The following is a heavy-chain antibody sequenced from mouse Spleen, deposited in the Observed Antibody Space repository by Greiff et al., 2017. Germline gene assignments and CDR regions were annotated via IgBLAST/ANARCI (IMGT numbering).Heavy chain of an antibody. Sequence: EVKLVESGGGLVKPGGSLKLSCAASGFTFSSYAVSWVRQTPEKGLEWVATISSGGSYTYYPDSVKGRFTISRDNAKNTLYLQMSSLRSEDTAMYYCARNYGSSYPFAYWGQGTLVTVSA. CDR2: ISSGGSYT. J-gene: IGHJ3*01. CDR3: ARNYGSSYPFAY. V-gene: IGHV5-9-1*01. CDR1: GFTFSSYA. D-gene: IGHD1-1*01.